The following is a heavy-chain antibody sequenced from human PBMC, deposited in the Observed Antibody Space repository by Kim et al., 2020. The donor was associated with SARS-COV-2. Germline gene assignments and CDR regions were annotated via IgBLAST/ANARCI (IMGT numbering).Heavy chain of an antibody. Sequence: GGSLRLSCAASGFTVSSNYMSWVRQAPGKGLEWVSVIYSGGSTYYADSVKGRFTISRDNSKNTLYLQMNSLRAEDTAVYYCARTPYDSSGYYYGEFDYWGQGTLVTVSS. CDR3: ARTPYDSSGYYYGEFDY. J-gene: IGHJ4*02. V-gene: IGHV3-66*01. CDR2: IYSGGST. D-gene: IGHD3-22*01. CDR1: GFTVSSNY.